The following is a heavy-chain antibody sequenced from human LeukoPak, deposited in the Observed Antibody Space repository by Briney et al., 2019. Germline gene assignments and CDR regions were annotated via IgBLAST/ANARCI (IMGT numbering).Heavy chain of an antibody. CDR1: GFTFSSYA. CDR2: ISGSGGST. CDR3: AKPPEMRRVSIVSNWFDP. D-gene: IGHD2-21*01. V-gene: IGHV3-23*01. Sequence: GGSLRLSCAASGFTFSSYAMSWVRQAPGKGLEWVSAISGSGGSTYYADSVKGRFTISRDNSKNTLYLQMNSLRAEDTAVYYCAKPPEMRRVSIVSNWFDPWGQGTLVTVSS. J-gene: IGHJ5*02.